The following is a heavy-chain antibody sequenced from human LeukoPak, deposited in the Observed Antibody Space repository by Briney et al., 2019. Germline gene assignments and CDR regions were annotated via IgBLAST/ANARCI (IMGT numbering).Heavy chain of an antibody. CDR2: IYYSGST. CDR1: GGSISSYY. J-gene: IGHJ5*02. Sequence: PSETLSLTCTVSGGSISSYYWSWIRQPPGKGLEWIGYIYYSGSTNYNPSLKSRVTISVDTSKNQFSLKLSSVTAADTAVYYCAAVAGSPRDWFDPWGQGTLVTVSS. V-gene: IGHV4-59*08. D-gene: IGHD6-19*01. CDR3: AAVAGSPRDWFDP.